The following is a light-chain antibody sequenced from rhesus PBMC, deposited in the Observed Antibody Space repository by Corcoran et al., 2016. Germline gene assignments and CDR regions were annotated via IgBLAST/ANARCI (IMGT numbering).Light chain of an antibody. CDR3: QHYYSTPPT. CDR1: QGISSY. CDR2: DAS. V-gene: IGKV1-25*02. J-gene: IGKJ1*01. Sequence: DIQLTQSPSSLSASVGDRVTITCRASQGISSYLAWYQQNPGKAPKLLIYDASNLQSGVPSRFSGSGSGTDFTLNISSLQSEDFATYYCQHYYSTPPTFGQGTKVEIK.